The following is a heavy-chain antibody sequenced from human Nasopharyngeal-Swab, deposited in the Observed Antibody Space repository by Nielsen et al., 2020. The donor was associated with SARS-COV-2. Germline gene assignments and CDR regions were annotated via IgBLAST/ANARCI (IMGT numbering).Heavy chain of an antibody. Sequence: GESLKISCAASGFTFSSYGMHWVRQAPGKGLEWVAVIWYDGINKYYADSVKGRFTISRDNSKNTLYLQMNSLRAEDTAVYYCARSGGAYMDVWGKGTTVTVSS. CDR2: IWYDGINK. V-gene: IGHV3-30*02. D-gene: IGHD1-26*01. CDR3: ARSGGAYMDV. J-gene: IGHJ6*03. CDR1: GFTFSSYG.